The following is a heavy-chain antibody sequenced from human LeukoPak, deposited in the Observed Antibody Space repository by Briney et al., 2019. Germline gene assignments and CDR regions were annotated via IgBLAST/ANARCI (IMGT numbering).Heavy chain of an antibody. D-gene: IGHD3-22*01. Sequence: GGSLRLSCAAPGITLSSYGMHWVRPAPGKGLEWVAFMRYDGSNRYYTDSVKARFTIYRDSSKNTLYLQMNSLRAEDTAVYYCAKAGPMKLQHYFDYWGQGTLVTVSS. CDR1: GITLSSYG. CDR3: AKAGPMKLQHYFDY. V-gene: IGHV3-30*02. J-gene: IGHJ4*02. CDR2: MRYDGSNR.